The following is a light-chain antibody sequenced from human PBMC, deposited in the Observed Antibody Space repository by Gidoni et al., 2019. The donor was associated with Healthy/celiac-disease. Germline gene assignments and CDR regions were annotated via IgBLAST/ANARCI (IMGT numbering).Light chain of an antibody. CDR2: GAS. J-gene: IGKJ2*01. CDR3: QQYGSSPLFT. CDR1: QSVSSSY. Sequence: EIVLTQSPGTLSLSPGERATLSCRASQSVSSSYLAWYQQKPGQAPRLLIYGASIRATGIPDRFSGSGSGTDFTLTISRLDPEDCAVYFCQQYGSSPLFTFGQGTKLEIK. V-gene: IGKV3-20*01.